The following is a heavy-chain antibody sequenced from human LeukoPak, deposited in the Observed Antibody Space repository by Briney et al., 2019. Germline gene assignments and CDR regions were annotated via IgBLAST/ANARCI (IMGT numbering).Heavy chain of an antibody. CDR1: GFTFSSNG. D-gene: IGHD4-17*01. V-gene: IGHV3-23*01. Sequence: PGGSLRLSCAASGFTFSSNGMTWVRQAPGKGLEWVSTISGSGGSTYYADSVKGRFTLSRDNFKNTLCLQMNSLRAEDTAVYYCAKYTNGDYGYFHHWGQGTLVTVSS. CDR2: ISGSGGST. CDR3: AKYTNGDYGYFHH. J-gene: IGHJ1*01.